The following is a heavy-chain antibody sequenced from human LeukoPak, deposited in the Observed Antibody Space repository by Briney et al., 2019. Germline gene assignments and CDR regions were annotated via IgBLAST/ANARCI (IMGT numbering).Heavy chain of an antibody. Sequence: SETLSLTCSVSDGSINSYYWNWIRRPPGKGLEWIGYIYYNGNTNYSPSLKSRVTMSVDTSKNLFSLKVSSVTAADTAVYYCARGRSSYYGMDVWGQGTTVTVSS. CDR2: IYYNGNT. J-gene: IGHJ6*02. CDR3: ARGRSSYYGMDV. D-gene: IGHD1-26*01. V-gene: IGHV4-59*01. CDR1: DGSINSYY.